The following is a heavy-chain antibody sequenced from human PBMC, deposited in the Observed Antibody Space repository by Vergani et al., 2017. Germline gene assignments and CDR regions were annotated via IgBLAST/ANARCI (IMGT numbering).Heavy chain of an antibody. CDR1: GFTFSSYS. D-gene: IGHD1-14*01. CDR2: ISSSSSTI. J-gene: IGHJ6*03. Sequence: EVQLLESGGGLAQPGGSLRLSCAASGFTFSSYSMNWVRQAPGKGLEWVSYISSSSSTIYYADSVKGRFTISRDNAKNSLYLQMNSLRAEDTAVYYCARDRTYYYMDVWGKGTTVTVSS. CDR3: ARDRTYYYMDV. V-gene: IGHV3-48*01.